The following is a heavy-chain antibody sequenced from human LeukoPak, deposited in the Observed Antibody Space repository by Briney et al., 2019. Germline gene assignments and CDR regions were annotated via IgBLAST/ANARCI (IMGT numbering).Heavy chain of an antibody. CDR2: MNPNSGNT. CDR3: ARIHGEDRDY. V-gene: IGHV1-8*01. D-gene: IGHD4-17*01. J-gene: IGHJ4*02. CDR1: GYTFTSYD. Sequence: ASVKVSCKASGYTFTSYDINWVRQATGQGLEWMGWMNPNSGNTGYAQKFQGSVTMTRNTSISTAYMGLSSLRSEDTAVYYCARIHGEDRDYWGQGTLVTVSS.